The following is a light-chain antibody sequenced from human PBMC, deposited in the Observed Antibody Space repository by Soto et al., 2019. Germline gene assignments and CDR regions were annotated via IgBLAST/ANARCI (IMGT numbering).Light chain of an antibody. Sequence: EIVLTQSPGTLSLSPGERATLSCRASQSVSSSYLAWYQQKPGPAPRLLIYGAASRATGIPDSFSGSGSGTDFTLTISSLEPEDFAVYYCQQYGNSPFTFGRGTKVDIK. CDR3: QQYGNSPFT. CDR2: GAA. CDR1: QSVSSSY. J-gene: IGKJ3*01. V-gene: IGKV3-20*01.